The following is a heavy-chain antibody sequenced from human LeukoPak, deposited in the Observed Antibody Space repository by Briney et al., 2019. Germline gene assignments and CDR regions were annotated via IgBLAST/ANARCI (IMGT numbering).Heavy chain of an antibody. CDR1: GFTFSGYA. CDR2: LSGSDGST. D-gene: IGHD6-6*01. CDR3: AKSLGSSSWYFYYGMDV. V-gene: IGHV3-23*01. J-gene: IGHJ6*02. Sequence: GGSVRLSCAASGFTFSGYAMSWVRQAPGKGLEWVSGLSGSDGSTYYADSVKGRFTISRDNSKNRLYLLMNSLRAEDTALYYCAKSLGSSSWYFYYGMDVWGQGTTVTVSS.